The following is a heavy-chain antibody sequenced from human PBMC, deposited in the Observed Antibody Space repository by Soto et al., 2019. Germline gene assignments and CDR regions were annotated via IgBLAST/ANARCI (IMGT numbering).Heavy chain of an antibody. D-gene: IGHD2-2*01. J-gene: IGHJ5*02. CDR2: IYYSGST. CDR3: ARTLAADVDATNWFDT. CDR1: GGSISSSSYY. Sequence: SETLSLTCTVSGGSISSSSYYWGWIRQPPGKGLEWIGSIYYSGSTYYNPSLKSRVTISVDTSKNQFSLKLSSVTAADTAVYYCARTLAADVDATNWFDTWGQGTLVTVSS. V-gene: IGHV4-39*01.